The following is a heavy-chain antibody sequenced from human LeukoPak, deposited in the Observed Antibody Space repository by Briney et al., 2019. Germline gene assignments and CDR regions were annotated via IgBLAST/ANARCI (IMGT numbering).Heavy chain of an antibody. J-gene: IGHJ6*02. D-gene: IGHD3-22*01. CDR2: ISSSSSTI. CDR1: GFTFSSYS. Sequence: PGGSLRLSCAASGFTFSSYSMNWVRQAPGKGLEWVSYISSSSSTIYYADSVKGRFTISRDNAKNSLYLQMNSLRDEDTAVYYCARDYYDSSGYYGVYYYYGMDVWGQGTTVTVSS. V-gene: IGHV3-48*02. CDR3: ARDYYDSSGYYGVYYYYGMDV.